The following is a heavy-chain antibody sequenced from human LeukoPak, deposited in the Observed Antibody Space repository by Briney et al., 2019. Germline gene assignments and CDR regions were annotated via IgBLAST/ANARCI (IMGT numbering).Heavy chain of an antibody. J-gene: IGHJ6*03. CDR2: IYYSGST. Sequence: PSETLSLTCAVYGGSFSGYYWSWIRQPPGKGLEWIGSIYYSGSTYYNPSLKSRVTISVDTSKNQFSLKLSSVTAADTAVYYCARRRPELPGGYYYYMDVWGKGTTVTVSS. CDR1: GGSFSGYY. V-gene: IGHV4-34*01. CDR3: ARRRPELPGGYYYYMDV. D-gene: IGHD3-10*01.